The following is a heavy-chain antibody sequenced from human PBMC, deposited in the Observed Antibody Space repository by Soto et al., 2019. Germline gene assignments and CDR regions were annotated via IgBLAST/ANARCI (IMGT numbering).Heavy chain of an antibody. V-gene: IGHV3-23*01. D-gene: IGHD2-15*01. CDR2: ISFSGFTT. CDR1: GFTFNDYA. CDR3: ARGYKYCSGGSCYSYLYYFDY. Sequence: PGGSLRLSCAASGFTFNDYAMSWVRQAPGKGLEWVSVISFSGFTTYYADSVKGRFTISRDNAKNSLYLQMNSLRDEDTAVYYCARGYKYCSGGSCYSYLYYFDYWGQGTLVTVSS. J-gene: IGHJ4*02.